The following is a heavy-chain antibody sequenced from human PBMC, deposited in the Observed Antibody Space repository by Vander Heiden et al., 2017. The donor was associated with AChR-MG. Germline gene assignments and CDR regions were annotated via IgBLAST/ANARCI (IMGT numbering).Heavy chain of an antibody. J-gene: IGHJ3*02. D-gene: IGHD3-10*01. CDR1: GFTFSSYG. CDR2: IWYDGSNK. Sequence: QVQLVASGGGVVQPGRSLSLSCAASGFTFSSYGMHWVRQAPGKGLEWVAVIWYDGSNKYYADAVKGRFTISRDNSKNTLYLQMNSLRAEDTAVYYCARDGITMVRGVMADAFDIWGQGTMVTVSS. CDR3: ARDGITMVRGVMADAFDI. V-gene: IGHV3-33*01.